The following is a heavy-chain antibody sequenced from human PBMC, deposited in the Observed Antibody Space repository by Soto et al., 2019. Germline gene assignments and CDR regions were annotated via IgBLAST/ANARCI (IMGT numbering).Heavy chain of an antibody. V-gene: IGHV4-59*01. CDR1: GGSISSYY. D-gene: IGHD3-22*01. CDR2: IYYSGST. CDR3: ARDYYYDSSGYYYVPWFDP. Sequence: PSETLSLTGTVSGGSISSYYWSWIRQPPGKGLEWIGYIYYSGSTNYNPSLKSRVTISVDTSKNQFSLKLSSVTAADTAVYYCARDYYYDSSGYYYVPWFDPWGQGTLVTVSS. J-gene: IGHJ5*02.